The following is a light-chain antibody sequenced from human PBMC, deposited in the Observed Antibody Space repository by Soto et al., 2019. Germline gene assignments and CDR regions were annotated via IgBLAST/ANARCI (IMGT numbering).Light chain of an antibody. CDR2: KVS. J-gene: IGKJ2*01. Sequence: DVVMTQSPLSLPVTLGQPASISCRSSQSLVYSDGNTYLSWFQQRPGQSPRRLIYKVSNCDSGVPDRFSGSGSGTDFTLKLSRVEAEDVGVYYCMQGTHWLSTFGQGTKLEIK. V-gene: IGKV2D-30*01. CDR1: QSLVYSDGNTY. CDR3: MQGTHWLST.